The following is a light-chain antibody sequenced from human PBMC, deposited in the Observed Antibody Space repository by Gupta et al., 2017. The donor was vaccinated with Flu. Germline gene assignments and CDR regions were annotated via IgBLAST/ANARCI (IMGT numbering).Light chain of an antibody. V-gene: IGLV3-1*01. J-gene: IGLJ2*01. CDR2: QDS. Sequence: SYELPQPPSVSVSPGQTASIPCSGDKLGDKYACWYQQKPGQAPMLVIYQDSKRPSGIPERFSGSNSGNTATLTISGTQAMDEADYYCQACDSSTEGVFGGGTKLTVL. CDR3: QACDSSTEGV. CDR1: KLGDKY.